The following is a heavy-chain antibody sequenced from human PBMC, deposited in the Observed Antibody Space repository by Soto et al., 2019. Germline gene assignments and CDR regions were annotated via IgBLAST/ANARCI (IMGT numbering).Heavy chain of an antibody. Sequence: SETLSLTCTVSGGSIRSGGYYWSWVRQNPRRGLEWIGNIYYSGNTYYNPSLKSRLTISVDTSKNQFSLNLSSVTAADAAVYYCARDRLMATAGTARHYFGLDVWGQGTTVTVSS. CDR2: IYYSGNT. V-gene: IGHV4-31*03. CDR1: GGSIRSGGYY. D-gene: IGHD5-18*01. CDR3: ARDRLMATAGTARHYFGLDV. J-gene: IGHJ6*02.